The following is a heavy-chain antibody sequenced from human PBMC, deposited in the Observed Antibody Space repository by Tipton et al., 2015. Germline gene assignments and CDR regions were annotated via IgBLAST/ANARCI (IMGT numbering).Heavy chain of an antibody. V-gene: IGHV4-59*08. CDR3: ARHGASQQLVHFFDY. J-gene: IGHJ4*02. CDR1: GDAISSHY. CDR2: IYYSGST. Sequence: TLSLTCTVSGDAISSHYWSWIRQPPGKGLEWIGNIYYSGSTYYNPSFQSRVTTSVDTSKNQFFLKLRSVTAADTAVYYCARHGASQQLVHFFDYWAQGTLVTVSS. D-gene: IGHD6-13*01.